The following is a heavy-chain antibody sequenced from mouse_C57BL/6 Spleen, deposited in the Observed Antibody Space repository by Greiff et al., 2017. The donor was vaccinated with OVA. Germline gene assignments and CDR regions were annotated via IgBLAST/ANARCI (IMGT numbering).Heavy chain of an antibody. Sequence: EVKVEESGGGLVKPGGSLKLSCAASGFTFSSYALSWVRQTPEKRLEWVATISDGGSYTYYPDNVKGRFTISRDNAKNNLYLQMSHLKSEDTAMYYCAREFYDGYPFAYWGQGTLVTVSA. J-gene: IGHJ3*01. CDR3: AREFYDGYPFAY. V-gene: IGHV5-4*01. D-gene: IGHD2-3*01. CDR2: ISDGGSYT. CDR1: GFTFSSYA.